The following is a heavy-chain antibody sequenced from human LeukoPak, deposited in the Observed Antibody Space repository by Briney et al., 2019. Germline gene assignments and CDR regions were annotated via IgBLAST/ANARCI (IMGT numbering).Heavy chain of an antibody. CDR1: GRSFSGYY. J-gene: IGHJ4*02. CDR3: ARGRDASRDYDPFDY. V-gene: IGHV4-34*01. Sequence: SETLSLTCAVYGRSFSGYYWSWIRQPPGKGLEWIGEINHSGSTNYNPSLKSRVTISVDTSKNQFSLKLSSVTAADTAVYYCARGRDASRDYDPFDYWGQGTLVTVSS. CDR2: INHSGST. D-gene: IGHD3-3*01.